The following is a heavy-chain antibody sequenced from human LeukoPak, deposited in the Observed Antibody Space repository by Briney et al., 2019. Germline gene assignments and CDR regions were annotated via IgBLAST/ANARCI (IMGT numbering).Heavy chain of an antibody. CDR2: IYYSGSA. CDR3: ARGRVTGTTPLLW. V-gene: IGHV4-59*12. D-gene: IGHD1-7*01. J-gene: IGHJ4*02. CDR1: GVSISSYY. Sequence: SETLSLTCTVSGVSISSYYWSWIRQPPGKGLEWIGNIYYSGSANYNPSLKSRVTISVDTSKNQFSLKLSSVTAADTAVYYCARGRVTGTTPLLWWGQGTLVTVSS.